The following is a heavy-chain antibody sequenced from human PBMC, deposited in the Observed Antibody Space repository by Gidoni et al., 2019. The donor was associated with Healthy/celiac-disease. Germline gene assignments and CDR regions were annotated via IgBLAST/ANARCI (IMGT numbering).Heavy chain of an antibody. V-gene: IGHV3-21*01. J-gene: IGHJ2*01. Sequence: EVQLVESGGGLVKPGGSLRLSCAASGFTFSSYSMNWVRQAPGKGLEWVSSISSSSSYIYYADSVKGRFTISRDNAKNSLYLQMNSLRAEDTAVYYCARDRWGYMEPADWYFDLWGRGTLVTVSS. D-gene: IGHD2-2*01. CDR1: GFTFSSYS. CDR3: ARDRWGYMEPADWYFDL. CDR2: ISSSSSYI.